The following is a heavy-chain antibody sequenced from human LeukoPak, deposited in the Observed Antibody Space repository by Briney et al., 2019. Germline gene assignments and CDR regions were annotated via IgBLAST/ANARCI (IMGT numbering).Heavy chain of an antibody. CDR1: GGTFSSYA. CDR3: AREGCSSTSCYDYYYYGMDV. Sequence: SVKVSCKASGGTFSSYAISWVRQAPGQGLEWMGGIIPIFGTASYAQKFQGRVTITADESTSTAYMELSSLRSEDTAVYYCAREGCSSTSCYDYYYYGMDVWGQGTTVTVSS. CDR2: IIPIFGTA. J-gene: IGHJ6*02. V-gene: IGHV1-69*13. D-gene: IGHD2-2*01.